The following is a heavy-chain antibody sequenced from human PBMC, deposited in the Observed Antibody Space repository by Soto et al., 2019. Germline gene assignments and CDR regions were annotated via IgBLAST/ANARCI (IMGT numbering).Heavy chain of an antibody. Sequence: ASVTVSFTASEPTFTNYGINWVRLAPGQGLEWMGWINTYSGNTIYAQKFQDRLTITTDTSTNTASMELRSLTSDDTAVFYCAGGQGSLIPYYFDSWGQGTLVNVSS. CDR2: INTYSGNT. CDR3: AGGQGSLIPYYFDS. CDR1: EPTFTNYG. V-gene: IGHV1-18*04. D-gene: IGHD2-2*01. J-gene: IGHJ4*02.